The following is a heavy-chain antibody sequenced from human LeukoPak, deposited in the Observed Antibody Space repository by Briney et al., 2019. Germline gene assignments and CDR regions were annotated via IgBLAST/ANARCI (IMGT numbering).Heavy chain of an antibody. CDR3: ARGGYYDSSGYPLDY. J-gene: IGHJ4*02. CDR2: INHSGST. V-gene: IGHV4-34*01. Sequence: PSETLSPTCAAYGGSFSGYYWSWIRQPPGKGLEWIGEINHSGSTNYNPSLKSRVTISVDTSKNQFSLKLSSVTAAETAVYYCARGGYYDSSGYPLDYWGQGTLVTVSS. D-gene: IGHD3-22*01. CDR1: GGSFSGYY.